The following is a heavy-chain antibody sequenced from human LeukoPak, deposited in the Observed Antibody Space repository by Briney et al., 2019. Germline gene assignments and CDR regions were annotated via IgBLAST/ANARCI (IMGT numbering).Heavy chain of an antibody. V-gene: IGHV4-34*01. CDR1: GGSFSGYY. D-gene: IGHD3-3*01. J-gene: IGHJ4*02. Sequence: PSETLSLTCAVYGGSFSGYYWSWIRQPPGKGLEWIGEINHSGSTNYNPSLKSRVTISVDTSKNQFSLKLSSVTAADTAVYYCARRWYYDFWSGYYTKTSFDYWGQGTLVTVSS. CDR2: INHSGST. CDR3: ARRWYYDFWSGYYTKTSFDY.